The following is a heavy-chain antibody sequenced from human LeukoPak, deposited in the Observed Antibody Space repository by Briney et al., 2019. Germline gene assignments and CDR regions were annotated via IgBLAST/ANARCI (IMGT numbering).Heavy chain of an antibody. D-gene: IGHD2-2*01. J-gene: IGHJ4*02. Sequence: GASVKVSCKASGYTFTGYYVHWVRQAPGQGLEWMGWINPNSGGTNYAQKFQGRVTMTRDTSISTAYMELSRLRSDDTAVYYCARGWGYCSSTSCYRGGGYSGYEQSTFDYWGQGTLVTVSS. V-gene: IGHV1-2*02. CDR2: INPNSGGT. CDR3: ARGWGYCSSTSCYRGGGYSGYEQSTFDY. CDR1: GYTFTGYY.